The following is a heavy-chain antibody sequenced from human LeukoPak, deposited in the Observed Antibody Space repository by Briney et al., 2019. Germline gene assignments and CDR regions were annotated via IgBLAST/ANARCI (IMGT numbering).Heavy chain of an antibody. Sequence: GGSLRLSCAASGLTFTEYHMRWIRQAPGKGLEWVSYISSSGTTIYYADSVKGRFTISRDNAKNSLYLQMNSLRVDDTAVYYCASRFLERYPFDLWGQGTMVTVSS. CDR2: ISSSGTTI. CDR1: GLTFTEYH. J-gene: IGHJ3*01. CDR3: ASRFLERYPFDL. D-gene: IGHD3-3*01. V-gene: IGHV3-11*04.